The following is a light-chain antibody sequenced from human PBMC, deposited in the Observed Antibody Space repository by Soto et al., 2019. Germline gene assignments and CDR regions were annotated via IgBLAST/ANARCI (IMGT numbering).Light chain of an antibody. Sequence: EIVLTQSPGTLSLSAGERATLSCRASQSVSSSYLAWYQQKPGQAPKFLIYGVSSRATGIPDRFSGSGSGTDFTLTISRLEPEDFAVYYCQQYDSSQWTFGQGTKVEIK. CDR2: GVS. V-gene: IGKV3-20*01. CDR1: QSVSSSY. J-gene: IGKJ1*01. CDR3: QQYDSSQWT.